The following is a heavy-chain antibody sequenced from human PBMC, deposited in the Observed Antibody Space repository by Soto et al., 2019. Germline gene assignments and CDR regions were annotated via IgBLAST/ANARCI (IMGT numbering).Heavy chain of an antibody. D-gene: IGHD3-3*01. Sequence: GGSLRLSCAASGFTFSNALMSLVRQAPGKGLEWVGRIKSKTDGGTTDYAAPVKGRFTISRDDSKNTLYLQMNSLKTEDTAVYYCTTGGVVIDTAKGRFDPWGQGTLVTVSS. CDR2: IKSKTDGGTT. CDR1: GFTFSNAL. CDR3: TTGGVVIDTAKGRFDP. V-gene: IGHV3-15*01. J-gene: IGHJ5*02.